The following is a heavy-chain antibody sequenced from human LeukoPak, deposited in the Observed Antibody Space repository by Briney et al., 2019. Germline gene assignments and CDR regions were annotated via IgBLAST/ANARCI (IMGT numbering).Heavy chain of an antibody. Sequence: SQTPSLTCAVSGGSISSGGYSWSWIRQPPGKGLEWIGYIYHSGSTYYNPSLKSRVTISVDRSKNQFSLKLSSVTAADTAVYYCARSRGYSGYDAFDYWGQGTLVTVSS. V-gene: IGHV4-30-2*01. CDR1: GGSISSGGYS. D-gene: IGHD5-12*01. J-gene: IGHJ4*02. CDR2: IYHSGST. CDR3: ARSRGYSGYDAFDY.